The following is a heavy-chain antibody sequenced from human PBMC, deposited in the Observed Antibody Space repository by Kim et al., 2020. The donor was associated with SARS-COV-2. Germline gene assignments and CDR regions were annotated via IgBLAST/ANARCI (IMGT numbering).Heavy chain of an antibody. V-gene: IGHV4-34*01. Sequence: SETLSLTCAVYGGSFSGYYGSWIRQPPGKGLEWMGEVNHSENTNYNPSLKSRVTISVDTSKNQFSLKLSSVTAADTAVYYCARRWDVLRYFDWSNWFDPWGQGTLVTVSS. CDR2: VNHSENT. CDR1: GGSFSGYY. CDR3: ARRWDVLRYFDWSNWFDP. J-gene: IGHJ5*02. D-gene: IGHD3-9*01.